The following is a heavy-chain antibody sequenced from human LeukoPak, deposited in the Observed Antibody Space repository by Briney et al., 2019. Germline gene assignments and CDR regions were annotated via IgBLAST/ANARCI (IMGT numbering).Heavy chain of an antibody. Sequence: GSLRLSCAASGFTFSSYEMNWVRQAPGKGLEWVSYISSSGSTIYYADSVKGRFTISRDNAKNSLYLQMNSLRGEDTAVYYCAELGITMIGGVWGKGTTVTISS. V-gene: IGHV3-48*03. J-gene: IGHJ6*04. CDR3: AELGITMIGGV. CDR2: ISSSGSTI. D-gene: IGHD3-10*02. CDR1: GFTFSSYE.